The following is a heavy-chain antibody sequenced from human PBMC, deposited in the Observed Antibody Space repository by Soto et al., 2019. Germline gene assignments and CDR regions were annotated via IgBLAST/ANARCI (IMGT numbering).Heavy chain of an antibody. CDR3: ATGARSDDYNYDS. Sequence: ESLSLTCPGAGCSVSIGRYYWSWIRQPPGKGLEFLASLYSSASTTSPPSLKRRATLSVDTSKTQFSLKLSSVPPPATALYYAATGARSDDYNYDSWGQGPRATAS. D-gene: IGHD4-4*01. V-gene: IGHV4-61*01. CDR2: LYSSAST. J-gene: IGHJ5*01. CDR1: GCSVSIGRYY.